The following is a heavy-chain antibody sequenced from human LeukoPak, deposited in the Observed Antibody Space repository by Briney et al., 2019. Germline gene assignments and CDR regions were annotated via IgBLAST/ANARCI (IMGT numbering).Heavy chain of an antibody. CDR2: INHSGST. J-gene: IGHJ5*02. Sequence: SETLSLTCTVSGGSISSYYWSWIRQPPGKGLEWIGEINHSGSTNYNPSLKSRVTISVDTSKNQFSLKLSSVTAADTAVYYCARGPGIAAAGTQNWFDPWGQGTLVTVSS. CDR1: GGSISSYY. V-gene: IGHV4-34*01. D-gene: IGHD6-13*01. CDR3: ARGPGIAAAGTQNWFDP.